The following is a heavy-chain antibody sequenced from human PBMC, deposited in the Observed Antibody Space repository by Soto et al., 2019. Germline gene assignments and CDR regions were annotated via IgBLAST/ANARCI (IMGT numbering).Heavy chain of an antibody. V-gene: IGHV1-46*01. Sequence: GASVKVSCKASGYTFTSYYMHWVRQAPGQGLEWMGIINPSGGSTSYAQEFQGRVTMTEDTSTDTAYMELSSLRSEDTAVYYCATRTRQWWLKNWGQGTLVTVSS. D-gene: IGHD2-8*01. J-gene: IGHJ4*02. CDR2: INPSGGST. CDR1: GYTFTSYY. CDR3: ATRTRQWWLKN.